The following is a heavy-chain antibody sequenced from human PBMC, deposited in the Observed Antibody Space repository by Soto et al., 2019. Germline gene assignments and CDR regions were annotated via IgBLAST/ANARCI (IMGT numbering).Heavy chain of an antibody. Sequence: ASVKVSCKASGGTFSSYAISWVRQAPGQGLEWIGWINPNSGGTNYAQKFQGWVTMTRDTSISTAYMELSRLRSDDTAVYYCARASQTGSTPWYYGMDVWGQGTTVTVSS. CDR1: GGTFSSYA. CDR3: ARASQTGSTPWYYGMDV. CDR2: INPNSGGT. J-gene: IGHJ6*02. D-gene: IGHD1-7*01. V-gene: IGHV1-2*04.